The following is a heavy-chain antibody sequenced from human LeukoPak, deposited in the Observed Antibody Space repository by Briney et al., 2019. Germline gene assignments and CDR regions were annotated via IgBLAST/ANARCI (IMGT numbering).Heavy chain of an antibody. V-gene: IGHV1-2*02. J-gene: IGHJ6*03. Sequence: ASVKVSCKASGYTFTGYYMHWVRQAPGQGLEWMGWINPNSGGTNYAQKLQGRVTMTRDTSISTAYMELSRLRSDDTAVYYCARVDYLDYYYYYMDVWGKGTTVTVSS. CDR2: INPNSGGT. CDR3: ARVDYLDYYYYYMDV. CDR1: GYTFTGYY. D-gene: IGHD5-12*01.